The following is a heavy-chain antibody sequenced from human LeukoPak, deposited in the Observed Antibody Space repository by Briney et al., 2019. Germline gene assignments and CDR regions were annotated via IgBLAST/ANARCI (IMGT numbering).Heavy chain of an antibody. CDR2: IYYSGST. CDR1: GGSVSSGSYY. J-gene: IGHJ3*02. CDR3: ARDQSPYCGGDCYIRAFDI. Sequence: SETLSLTCTVSGGSVSSGSYYWSWIRRPPGKGLEWIGYIYYSGSTNYNPSLKSRVTISVDTSKNQFSLKLSSVTAADTAVYYCARDQSPYCGGDCYIRAFDIWGQGTMVTVSS. V-gene: IGHV4-61*01. D-gene: IGHD2-21*01.